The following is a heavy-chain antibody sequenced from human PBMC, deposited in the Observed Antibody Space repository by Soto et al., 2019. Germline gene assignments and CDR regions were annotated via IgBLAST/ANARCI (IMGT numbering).Heavy chain of an antibody. CDR1: GFMFSAYW. D-gene: IGHD2-21*01. CDR2: ISGGASDK. J-gene: IGHJ4*02. Sequence: EVQLVESGGRLVQPGGSLRLSCAASGFMFSAYWMSWVRQNPGNGLEWVATISGGASDKFYVDSVKGRFTVSRDDRKNTLYLQMDSLRDEDTAVYYCVREDWHRFDSWGQGTLVTVSS. CDR3: VREDWHRFDS. V-gene: IGHV3-7*01.